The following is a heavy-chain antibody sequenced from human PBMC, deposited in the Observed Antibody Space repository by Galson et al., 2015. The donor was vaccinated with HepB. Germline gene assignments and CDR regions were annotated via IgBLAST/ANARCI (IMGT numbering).Heavy chain of an antibody. Sequence: SVKVSCKASGYTFTGYYMHWVRQAPGQGLEWMGWINPNSGGTNYAQKFQGWVTMTRDTSISTAYMELSRLRSDDTAVYYCARGYSYGYWEGDYYYYGMDVWGQGTTVTVSS. CDR3: ARGYSYGYWEGDYYYYGMDV. J-gene: IGHJ6*02. CDR2: INPNSGGT. V-gene: IGHV1-2*04. D-gene: IGHD5-18*01. CDR1: GYTFTGYY.